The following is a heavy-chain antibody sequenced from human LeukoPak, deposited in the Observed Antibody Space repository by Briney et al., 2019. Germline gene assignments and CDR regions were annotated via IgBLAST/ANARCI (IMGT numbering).Heavy chain of an antibody. CDR1: GDSISSYY. J-gene: IGHJ4*02. V-gene: IGHV4-59*01. D-gene: IGHD3-10*01. CDR2: IYYSGNT. Sequence: PSETLSLTCTVSGDSISSYYWSWIRQSPGKRLEWIAYIYYSGNTNYNPSLKSRVNISVDTSKNQFSLKLSSVTAADTAVYYCARVAYFYGSGSYCFDYWGQGTLVTVSS. CDR3: ARVAYFYGSGSYCFDY.